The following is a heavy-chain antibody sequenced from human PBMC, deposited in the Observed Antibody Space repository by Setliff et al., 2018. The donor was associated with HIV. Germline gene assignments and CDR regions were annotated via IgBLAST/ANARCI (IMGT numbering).Heavy chain of an antibody. CDR3: ASSGSYGY. CDR1: GFTFSNSW. CDR2: INSDGSST. D-gene: IGHD1-26*01. J-gene: IGHJ4*02. V-gene: IGHV3-74*01. Sequence: TGGSLRLSCAASGFTFSNSWMNWVCQAPGKGLVWVSRINSDGSSTTYADSVKGRFTISRDNAKNTLYLQMNSLRAEDTAVYYCASSGSYGYWGQGTLVTVSS.